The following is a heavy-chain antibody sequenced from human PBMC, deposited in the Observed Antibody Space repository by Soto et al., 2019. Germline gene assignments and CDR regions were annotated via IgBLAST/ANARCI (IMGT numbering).Heavy chain of an antibody. CDR1: GGSIRSYF. Sequence: QMQLQASGPGLVKPSETLSVTCTVSGGSIRSYFWSWIRQAPGKKLEWLGYVYHNGNTNYNPSLRSRLTLSVDTSNNRLSLNLKSVTAADAAVYYCAVTGPAGLWGRGTLVTVAS. D-gene: IGHD2-8*02. CDR2: VYHNGNT. J-gene: IGHJ2*01. V-gene: IGHV4-59*01. CDR3: AVTGPAGL.